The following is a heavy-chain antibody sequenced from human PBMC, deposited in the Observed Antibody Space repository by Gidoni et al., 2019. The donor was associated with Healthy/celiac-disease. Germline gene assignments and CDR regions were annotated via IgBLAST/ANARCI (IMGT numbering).Heavy chain of an antibody. Sequence: EVQLLESGGGLVQPGGSLRLVCEASGFTFSSYSMSWVRRAPGKGLGWVSAIRCSVGSTYYADSVKGRFTISRDNSKNTLYLQMNSLRAEDTAVYYCAKDDLLWFGEPYPGYYYGMDVWGQGTTVTVSS. V-gene: IGHV3-23*01. CDR2: IRCSVGST. CDR1: GFTFSSYS. J-gene: IGHJ6*02. CDR3: AKDDLLWFGEPYPGYYYGMDV. D-gene: IGHD3-10*01.